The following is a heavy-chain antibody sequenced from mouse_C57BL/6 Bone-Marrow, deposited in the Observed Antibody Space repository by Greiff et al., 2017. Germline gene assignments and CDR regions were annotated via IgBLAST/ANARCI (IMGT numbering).Heavy chain of an antibody. V-gene: IGHV5-2*01. CDR3: ASGVYSNYLAWFAY. J-gene: IGHJ3*01. D-gene: IGHD2-5*01. CDR2: INSDGGST. CDR1: EYEFPSHD. Sequence: EVKLVESGGGLVQPGESLKLSCESNEYEFPSHDMSWVRKTPEKRLELVAAINSDGGSTYYPDTMERRFIISRDNTKKTLYLQMSSLRSEDTALYYCASGVYSNYLAWFAYWGQGTLVTVSA.